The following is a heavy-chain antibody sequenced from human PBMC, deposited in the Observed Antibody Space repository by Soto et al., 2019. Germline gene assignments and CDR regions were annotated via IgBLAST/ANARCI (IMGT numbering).Heavy chain of an antibody. V-gene: IGHV5-51*01. CDR3: ARHFYSGYGAYHYYYGMDV. J-gene: IGHJ6*02. CDR1: GYLFIGYL. Sequence: PGESLKISCRAAGYLFIGYLIGWVSQMPGKGLEWMGIIHPGDSDSRYSPSFQGQVTISVDRSISTAYLQWSTLKASDTAMYYCARHFYSGYGAYHYYYGMDVWGQGTTVTVSS. D-gene: IGHD5-12*01. CDR2: IHPGDSDS.